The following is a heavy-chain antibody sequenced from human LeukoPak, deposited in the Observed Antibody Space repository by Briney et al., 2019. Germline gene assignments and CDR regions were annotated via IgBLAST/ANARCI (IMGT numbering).Heavy chain of an antibody. Sequence: QSGGSLRLSCAASGFTFSNYAMSWVRQAPGKGLEWVSAISGSGGSTYYADSVKGRFTISRDNSKNTLYLQMNSLRAEDTAVYYCAKPYSSSWYYFDYWGQGTLVTISS. CDR1: GFTFSNYA. J-gene: IGHJ4*02. D-gene: IGHD6-13*01. CDR3: AKPYSSSWYYFDY. V-gene: IGHV3-23*01. CDR2: ISGSGGST.